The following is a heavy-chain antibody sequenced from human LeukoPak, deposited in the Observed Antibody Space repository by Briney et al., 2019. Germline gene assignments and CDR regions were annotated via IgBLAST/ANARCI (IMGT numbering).Heavy chain of an antibody. CDR1: GGSISSSSYY. Sequence: SETLSLTCTVSGGSISSSSYYWGWIRQPPGKGLEWIGSIYYSGSTYFKPSLKSRVTISVDTSKNQFSLKLSSVTAADTAVYYCARERRGYSYVVDYWGQGTLVTVSS. CDR3: ARERRGYSYVVDY. J-gene: IGHJ4*02. CDR2: IYYSGST. V-gene: IGHV4-39*07. D-gene: IGHD5-18*01.